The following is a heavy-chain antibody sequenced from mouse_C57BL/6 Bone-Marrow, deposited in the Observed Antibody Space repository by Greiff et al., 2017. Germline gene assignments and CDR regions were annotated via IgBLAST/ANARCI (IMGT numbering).Heavy chain of an antibody. V-gene: IGHV1-18*01. CDR3: ARREYDYAMDY. D-gene: IGHD5-1*01. J-gene: IGHJ4*01. CDR2: INPNNGGT. CDR1: GYTFTDYN. Sequence: VQLQQSGPELVKPGASVKIPCKASGYTFTDYNMDWVKQSHGKSLEWIGDINPNNGGTIYNQKFKGKATLTVDKSSSTAYMELRSLTSEDTAVYYCARREYDYAMDYWGQGTSVTVSS.